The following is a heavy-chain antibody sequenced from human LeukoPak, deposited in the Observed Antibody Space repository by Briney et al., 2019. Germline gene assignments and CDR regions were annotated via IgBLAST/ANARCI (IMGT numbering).Heavy chain of an antibody. CDR2: ISSSSSYI. CDR1: GFTFSSYS. CDR3: ARGYCSSTSCHYDYFDY. Sequence: GGSLRLSCAASGFTFSSYSMNWVRQAPGKGLEWVSSISSSSSYIYYADSVKGRFTISRDNAKNSLYLQMNSLRAEDTAVYYCARGYCSSTSCHYDYFDYWGQGTLVTVSS. D-gene: IGHD2-2*01. V-gene: IGHV3-21*01. J-gene: IGHJ4*02.